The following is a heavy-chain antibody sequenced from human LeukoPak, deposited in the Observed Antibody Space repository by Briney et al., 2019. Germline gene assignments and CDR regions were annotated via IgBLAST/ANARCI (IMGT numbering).Heavy chain of an antibody. V-gene: IGHV4-59*11. Sequence: SETLSLTCTVSGGSISSHYWSWIRQPPGKGLEWIGYISSVGSTNYNPSLKSRVTISVDTSKNQFSLKLTSVTAADTAVYFCARDPTTVTKGLDIWGQGTMVTVSS. CDR2: ISSVGST. CDR3: ARDPTTVTKGLDI. J-gene: IGHJ3*02. D-gene: IGHD4-17*01. CDR1: GGSISSHY.